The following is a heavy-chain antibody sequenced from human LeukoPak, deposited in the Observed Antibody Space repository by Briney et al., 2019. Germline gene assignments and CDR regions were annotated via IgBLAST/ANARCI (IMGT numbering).Heavy chain of an antibody. CDR1: GFTFDDYA. D-gene: IGHD3-10*01. CDR2: ISWNSGSI. V-gene: IGHV3-9*03. CDR3: AKSSGCCNYDFDY. Sequence: PGGSLRLSCAASGFTFDDYAMHWVRQAPGKGLEWVSGISWNSGSIGYADSVKGRFTISRDNAKNSLYLQMNSLRAEDMALYYCAKSSGCCNYDFDYWGQGTLVTVSS. J-gene: IGHJ4*02.